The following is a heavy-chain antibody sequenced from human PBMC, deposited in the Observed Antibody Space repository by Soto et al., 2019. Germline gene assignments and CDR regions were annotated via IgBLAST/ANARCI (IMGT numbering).Heavy chain of an antibody. D-gene: IGHD3-9*01. CDR3: ARVVRYLDTPYGMDV. J-gene: IGHJ6*02. CDR1: GFTFSNYA. V-gene: IGHV3-23*01. CDR2: IGGSGSNT. Sequence: EGQLLESGEGLVQPGGSLKLSCAASGFTFSNYAMSWVRQAPGKGLEWVSGIGGSGSNTYYADSVKGRFPISRDNSKNTLFLQMNSLGAEDTAEYYGARVVRYLDTPYGMDVWGQGTTVTASS.